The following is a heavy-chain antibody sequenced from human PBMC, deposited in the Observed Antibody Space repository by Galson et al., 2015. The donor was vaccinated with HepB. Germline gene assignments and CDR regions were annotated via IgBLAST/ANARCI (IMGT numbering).Heavy chain of an antibody. CDR3: ARGGYYGSGSLFSD. J-gene: IGHJ4*02. CDR2: IKQGGSAK. CDR1: GFTFSSYW. V-gene: IGHV3-7*03. Sequence: SLRLSCAASGFTFSSYWMSWVRQAPGKGLEWVANIKQGGSAKYYVDSVKGRFTISRDNAKNSLYLQMNSLRAEDTAVYYCARGGYYGSGSLFSDWGQGTLVTVSS. D-gene: IGHD3-10*01.